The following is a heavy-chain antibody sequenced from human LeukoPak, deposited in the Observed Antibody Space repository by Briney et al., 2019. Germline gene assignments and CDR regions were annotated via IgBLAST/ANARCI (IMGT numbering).Heavy chain of an antibody. J-gene: IGHJ5*02. CDR3: ARVKGAQANNWFDP. CDR2: ISAYNGNT. V-gene: IGHV1-18*01. Sequence: ASVKVSCKASGYTFTSYGISWVRQAPGQGLEWMGRISAYNGNTNYAQKLQGRVTMTTDTSTSTAYMELRSLRSDDTAVYYCARVKGAQANNWFDPWGQGTLVTVSS. CDR1: GYTFTSYG.